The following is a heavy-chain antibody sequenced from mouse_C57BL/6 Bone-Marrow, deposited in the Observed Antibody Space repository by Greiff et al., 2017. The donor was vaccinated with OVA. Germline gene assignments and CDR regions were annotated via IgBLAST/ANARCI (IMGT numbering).Heavy chain of an antibody. CDR3: AGRGWEGDYFDY. Sequence: QVQLQQPGAELVKPGASVKLSCKASGYTFTGYCMHWVKQRPGRGLEWIGRIDPNSGGTNYNEKFKSKATLTVDKPSSTAYMQLSSLTSEDSAVYYCAGRGWEGDYFDYWGQGTTLTVSS. V-gene: IGHV1-72*01. D-gene: IGHD1-1*02. CDR1: GYTFTGYC. J-gene: IGHJ2*01. CDR2: IDPNSGGT.